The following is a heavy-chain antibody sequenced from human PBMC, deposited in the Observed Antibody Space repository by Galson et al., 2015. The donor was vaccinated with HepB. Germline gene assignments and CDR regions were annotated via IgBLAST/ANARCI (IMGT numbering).Heavy chain of an antibody. CDR3: VGVWASIVHAFDI. CDR1: SDSISSSNW. D-gene: IGHD2-15*01. V-gene: IGHV4-4*02. Sequence: LSLTCSVSSDSISSSNWWTWVRQPPGKGLEWIGEIYHSGSTNYNPSLKSRVTISVAKSKNQFSLKLTSVTAADTAVYYCVGVWASIVHAFDIWGQGTMVTVSS. CDR2: IYHSGST. J-gene: IGHJ3*02.